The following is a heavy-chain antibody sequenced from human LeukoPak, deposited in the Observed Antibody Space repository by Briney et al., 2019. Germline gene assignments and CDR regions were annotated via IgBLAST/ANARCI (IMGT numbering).Heavy chain of an antibody. Sequence: PGGSLRLSCAASGFTFSNYAMSWVRQAPGKGPEWVSGISNSDGSTYYGDSVKGRFTISRDNSKNTLYLQINSLRAEDTAIYYCAKDRTTAARIFDSWGQGTLVTVSS. J-gene: IGHJ4*02. CDR3: AKDRTTAARIFDS. CDR2: ISNSDGST. D-gene: IGHD6-6*01. CDR1: GFTFSNYA. V-gene: IGHV3-23*01.